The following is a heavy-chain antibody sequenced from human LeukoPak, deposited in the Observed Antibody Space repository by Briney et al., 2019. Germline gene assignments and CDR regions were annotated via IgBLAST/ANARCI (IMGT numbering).Heavy chain of an antibody. Sequence: GASVKVSCKASGYTFTAYYMHWVRQAPGQGLEWMGWINPRSGNTKYGQKFQGRVTMTRDTSINTVYMELSSLTSDDTAVYYCARETIELWDYWGQEPWSPSPQ. D-gene: IGHD5-18*01. V-gene: IGHV1-2*02. CDR2: INPRSGNT. CDR1: GYTFTAYY. CDR3: ARETIELWDY. J-gene: IGHJ4*01.